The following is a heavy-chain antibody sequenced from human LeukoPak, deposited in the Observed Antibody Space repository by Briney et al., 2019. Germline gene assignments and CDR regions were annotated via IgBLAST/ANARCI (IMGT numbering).Heavy chain of an antibody. Sequence: SATLSLTCTLSGGSISSFYWSWIRQPAGKGLEWIVRIYTSGSTNYNPSLKSRVTMSVDTSKNQFSLKLSSVTAADTPVYYFARGLVDYGDYVWFDAWGQGTLVTVSS. J-gene: IGHJ5*02. V-gene: IGHV4-4*07. CDR2: IYTSGST. CDR3: ARGLVDYGDYVWFDA. D-gene: IGHD4-17*01. CDR1: GGSISSFY.